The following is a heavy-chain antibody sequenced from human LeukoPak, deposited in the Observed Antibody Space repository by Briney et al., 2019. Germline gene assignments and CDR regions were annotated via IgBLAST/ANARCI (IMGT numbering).Heavy chain of an antibody. J-gene: IGHJ6*02. CDR2: ISSSGNTL. CDR3: ARDSPSTQKYGMDV. Sequence: GGSLRLSCAASGFTFSDYYMSWIRQAPGQGLEWISYISSSGNTLYYADSVKGRFTISRDNAKNSLYLQMNSLRAEDTAVYYCARDSPSTQKYGMDVWGQGTTVTVSS. CDR1: GFTFSDYY. V-gene: IGHV3-11*01.